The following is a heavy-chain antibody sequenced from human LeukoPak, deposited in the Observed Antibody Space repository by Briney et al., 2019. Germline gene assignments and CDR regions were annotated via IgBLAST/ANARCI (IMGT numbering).Heavy chain of an antibody. CDR2: IYSGGST. CDR1: EFSVGSNY. J-gene: IGHJ4*02. CDR3: ASGLLGILGGFDY. V-gene: IGHV3-66*01. Sequence: GGSLRLSCAASEFSVGSNYMTWVRQAPGKGLEWVSLIYSGGSTYYADSVKGRFTISRDNAKNSLYLQMNSLRAEDTAVYYCASGLLGILGGFDYWGQGTLVTVAS. D-gene: IGHD2-21*01.